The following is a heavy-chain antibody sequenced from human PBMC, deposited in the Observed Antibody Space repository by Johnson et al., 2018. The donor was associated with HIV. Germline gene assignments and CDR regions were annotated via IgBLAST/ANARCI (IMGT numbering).Heavy chain of an antibody. V-gene: IGHV3-13*01. CDR3: ARVADWGSAYDAFDI. J-gene: IGHJ3*02. Sequence: VQLVESGGGVVQPGRSLRLSCAASGLTFSSYDMHWVRQATGKGLEWVSAIGTAGDTYYPGSVKGGFTISRENAKNSLYLQMNSLRPEDTAVYYCARVADWGSAYDAFDIWGQGTMVTVSS. CDR1: GLTFSSYD. D-gene: IGHD7-27*01. CDR2: IGTAGDT.